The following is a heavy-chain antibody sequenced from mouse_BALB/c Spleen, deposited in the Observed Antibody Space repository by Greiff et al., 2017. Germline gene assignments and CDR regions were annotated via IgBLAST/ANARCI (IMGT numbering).Heavy chain of an antibody. Sequence: EVQRVESGPSLVKPSQTLSLTCSVTGDSITSGYWNWIRKFPGNKLEYMGYISYSGSTYYNPSLKSRISITRDTSKNQYYLQLNSVTTEDTATYYCARSRWLLNAMDYWGQGTSVTVSS. CDR2: ISYSGST. D-gene: IGHD2-3*01. V-gene: IGHV3-8*02. J-gene: IGHJ4*01. CDR1: GDSITSGY. CDR3: ARSRWLLNAMDY.